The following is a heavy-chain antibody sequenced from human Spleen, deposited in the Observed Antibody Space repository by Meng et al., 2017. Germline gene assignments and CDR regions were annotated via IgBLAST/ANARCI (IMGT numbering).Heavy chain of an antibody. D-gene: IGHD1-26*01. J-gene: IGHJ1*01. Sequence: GESLKISCAGSGFTFSRYGMHWVRQAPGKGLEWVAVIWYDGSHKYYGDSVKGRFTISRDNSKNMMYLQMNRRGAEDTAAYYCAKADKVGATPPPECFEHWGRGTPVTVSS. V-gene: IGHV3-33*06. CDR1: GFTFSRYG. CDR2: IWYDGSHK. CDR3: AKADKVGATPPPECFEH.